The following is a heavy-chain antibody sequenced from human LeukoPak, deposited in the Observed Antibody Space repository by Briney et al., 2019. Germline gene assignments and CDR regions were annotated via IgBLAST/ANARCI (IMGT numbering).Heavy chain of an antibody. J-gene: IGHJ4*02. V-gene: IGHV3-23*01. Sequence: GGSLRLSCAASGFTFSSYAMSWVRQAPGKGLEWVSAISGSGGSTYYADSVKGRFTISRDNSKNTLYLQMNSLRAEDTAVYYCTRHSDILTGYLANPFDYWGQGTLVTVSS. CDR2: ISGSGGST. D-gene: IGHD3-9*01. CDR1: GFTFSSYA. CDR3: TRHSDILTGYLANPFDY.